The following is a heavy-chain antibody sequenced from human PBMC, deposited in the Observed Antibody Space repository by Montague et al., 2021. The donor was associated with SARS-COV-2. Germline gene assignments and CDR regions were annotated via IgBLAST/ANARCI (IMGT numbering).Heavy chain of an antibody. Sequence: TLSLTCTVSGASVSTGHYYWSWIRQPAGKGLEWIGRVYPSGNTNYNPSLKSRVSISVDTSKNQISLKLSSVTAADTAVYYCARVRGAALYFGEVGYYGMVVWGQGTTVTVS. D-gene: IGHD3-10*01. CDR2: VYPSGNT. V-gene: IGHV4-61*02. CDR1: GASVSTGHYY. J-gene: IGHJ6*02. CDR3: ARVRGAALYFGEVGYYGMVV.